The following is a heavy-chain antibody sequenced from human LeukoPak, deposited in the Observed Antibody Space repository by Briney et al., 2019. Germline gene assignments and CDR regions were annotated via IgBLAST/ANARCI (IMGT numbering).Heavy chain of an antibody. CDR2: IYHSGGA. CDR3: ARDPLYGSGTSASDSYYYGIDV. V-gene: IGHV4-31*03. CDR1: GGSISSGGNY. Sequence: PSETLSLTCTVSGGSISSGGNYWSWIRQHPEKGLEWIGYIYHSGGAYYNPSLKSRLSISVDTSKNQFPLKLSSVTAADTAVYYCARDPLYGSGTSASDSYYYGIDVWGQGTTVTVSS. D-gene: IGHD3-10*01. J-gene: IGHJ6*02.